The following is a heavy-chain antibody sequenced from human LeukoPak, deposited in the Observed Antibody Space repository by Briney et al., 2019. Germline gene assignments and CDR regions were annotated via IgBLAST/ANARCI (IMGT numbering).Heavy chain of an antibody. V-gene: IGHV4-39*07. CDR2: VYSSGST. CDR3: TRDMEYPGAGFDY. CDR1: GGSIHSY. Sequence: SETLSLTCTVSGGSIHSYWAWIRQPPGKGLEWIGSVYSSGSTYYNPSLRSQITISVDTSKNQFSLKLTSVAAADTAMYYCTRDMEYPGAGFDYWGQGIPVTVSS. D-gene: IGHD3-3*01. J-gene: IGHJ4*02.